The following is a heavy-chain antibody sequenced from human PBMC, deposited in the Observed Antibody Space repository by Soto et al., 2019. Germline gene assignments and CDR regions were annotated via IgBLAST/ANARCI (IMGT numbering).Heavy chain of an antibody. J-gene: IGHJ6*03. CDR3: ARARNYYGSGSYYSYYMDV. V-gene: IGHV1-69*02. D-gene: IGHD3-10*01. Sequence: QVQLVQSGAEVKKPGSSVKVSCKASGGTFSSYTISWVRQAPGQGLEWMGRIIPILGIANYAQKFQGRVTITADKSTSTAYMERSSLRSEDTAVYYCARARNYYGSGSYYSYYMDVWGKGTTVTVSS. CDR1: GGTFSSYT. CDR2: IIPILGIA.